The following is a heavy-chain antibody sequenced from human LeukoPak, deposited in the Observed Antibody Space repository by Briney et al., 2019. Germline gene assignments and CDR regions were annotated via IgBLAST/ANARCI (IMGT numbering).Heavy chain of an antibody. CDR1: GGSISSYY. D-gene: IGHD4-23*01. CDR2: IYDRGST. CDR3: ARGNYGGIGGDAFDV. J-gene: IGHJ3*01. V-gene: IGHV4-59*01. Sequence: SETLSLTCTVSGGSISSYYWSWIRQPPGKGLEWIDFIYDRGSTNYNPSLKSRVTTSVDTSKNQFSLKLSSVTAADTAVYYCARGNYGGIGGDAFDVWGQGTMVTVSS.